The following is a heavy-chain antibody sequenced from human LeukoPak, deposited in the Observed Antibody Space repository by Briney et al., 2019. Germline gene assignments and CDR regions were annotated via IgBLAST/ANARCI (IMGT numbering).Heavy chain of an antibody. CDR1: GLSFSTLA. D-gene: IGHD3-16*01. J-gene: IGHJ4*02. CDR2: TRGNGET. CDR3: AKASWVSSTDAVR. V-gene: IGHV3-23*01. Sequence: GGSLRLSCAASGLSFSTLAMSWVRQGPATGLEWVSSTRGNGETFYADSVKGRFTLSSDSSRNTVYFQLNNLRVEDTAIYYCAKASWVSSTDAVRWGQGTLVTVSS.